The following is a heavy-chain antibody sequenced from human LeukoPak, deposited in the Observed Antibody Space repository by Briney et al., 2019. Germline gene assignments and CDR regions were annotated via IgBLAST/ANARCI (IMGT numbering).Heavy chain of an antibody. CDR1: GFTLSSNY. D-gene: IGHD3-10*01. J-gene: IGHJ4*02. CDR3: ARGALGGSGSYFDY. V-gene: IGHV3-66*01. Sequence: GGSLSLSCAASGFTLSSNYMSWVRQAPGKGLEWVSVIYSGGSTYYADSVKGRFTISRDNSKNTLYLQMDSLRAEDTAVYYCARGALGGSGSYFDYWGQGTLVTVSS. CDR2: IYSGGST.